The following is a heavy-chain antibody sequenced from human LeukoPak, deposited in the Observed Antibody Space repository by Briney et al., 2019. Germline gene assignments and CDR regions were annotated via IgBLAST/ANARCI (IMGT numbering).Heavy chain of an antibody. J-gene: IGHJ5*02. CDR3: ARGGLVVRGVIIENWFDP. Sequence: ASVKVSCKASGYTFTSYGISWVRQAPGQGLEWMGWISAYNGNTNYAQKLQGRVTMTTDTSTSTAYMELRSLRSDDTAVYYCARGGLVVRGVIIENWFDPWGQGTLVTVSS. CDR2: ISAYNGNT. CDR1: GYTFTSYG. D-gene: IGHD3-10*01. V-gene: IGHV1-18*01.